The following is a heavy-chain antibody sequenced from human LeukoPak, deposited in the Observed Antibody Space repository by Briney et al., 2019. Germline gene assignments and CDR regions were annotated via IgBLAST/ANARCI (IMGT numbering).Heavy chain of an antibody. Sequence: ASVKVSCKASGYTFSDYYTHWVRQAPGQGLEWMGWINPKSGGTDYAQKFQGRVAMTRDTSISTAYMELSRLRSDDTAVYYRARGGNYYNIESNWFDSWGQGTLVTVSS. CDR2: INPKSGGT. CDR3: ARGGNYYNIESNWFDS. V-gene: IGHV1-2*02. CDR1: GYTFSDYY. D-gene: IGHD3-22*01. J-gene: IGHJ5*01.